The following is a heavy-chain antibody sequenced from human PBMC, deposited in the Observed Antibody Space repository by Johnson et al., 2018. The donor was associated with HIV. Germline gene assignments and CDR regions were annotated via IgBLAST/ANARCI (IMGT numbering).Heavy chain of an antibody. D-gene: IGHD3-22*01. CDR2: IGTAGDT. Sequence: QAGRSLRLSCAASGFTFSSYGMHWVRQATGKGLEWVSAIGTAGDTYYPGSVKGRFTISRENAKNSLYLQMNSLRAGDTAVYYCAKDERYYDSSGGDVFDIWGQWTMVTVSS. J-gene: IGHJ3*02. V-gene: IGHV3-13*01. CDR1: GFTFSSYG. CDR3: AKDERYYDSSGGDVFDI.